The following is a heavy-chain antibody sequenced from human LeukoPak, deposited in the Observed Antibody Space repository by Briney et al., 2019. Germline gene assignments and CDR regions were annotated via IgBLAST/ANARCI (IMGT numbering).Heavy chain of an antibody. D-gene: IGHD4-11*01. CDR3: ARGAYDYDAFDI. CDR1: GYSIAGYY. CDR2: LNPNYRDT. V-gene: IGHV1-2*06. J-gene: IGHJ3*02. Sequence: ASVKVSCKNPGYSIAGYYIHWVRQAPGQGLEWMGRLNPNYRDTNFAQRFQGRVTMTRDTTITTAFMELNNLRSDDTAIYCARGAYDYDAFDIWGQGTLVTVSS.